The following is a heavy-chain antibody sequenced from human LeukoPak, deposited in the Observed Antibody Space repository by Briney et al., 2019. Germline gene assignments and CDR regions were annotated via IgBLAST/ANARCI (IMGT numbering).Heavy chain of an antibody. V-gene: IGHV3-30*02. D-gene: IGHD3-3*01. J-gene: IGHJ3*02. CDR2: IWYDGSNK. CDR3: AKHQTGITIFDLGGAFDI. CDR1: GFTFSSYG. Sequence: GGSLRLSCAASGFTFSSYGMHWVRQAPGKGLEWVAFIWYDGSNKYYADSVKGRFTISRDNSKNTLYLQMNSLRAEDTAVYYCAKHQTGITIFDLGGAFDIWGQGTMVTVSS.